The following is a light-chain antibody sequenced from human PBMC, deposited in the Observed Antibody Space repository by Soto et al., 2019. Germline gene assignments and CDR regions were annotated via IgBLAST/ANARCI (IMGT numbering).Light chain of an antibody. CDR1: SSDVGGYNY. CDR3: SSYAGSNKSV. Sequence: QSALTQPPSASGSPGQSVTISCTGTSSDVGGYNYVSWYQQHPGKAPKLMIYAVSKRPSGVPDRFSGSKSGNTASLTVSGLQPEDEADYYCSSYAGSNKSVFGSGTKLNV. J-gene: IGLJ1*01. V-gene: IGLV2-8*01. CDR2: AVS.